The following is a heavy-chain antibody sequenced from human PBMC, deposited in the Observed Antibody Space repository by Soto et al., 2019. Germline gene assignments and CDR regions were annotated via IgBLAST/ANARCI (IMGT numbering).Heavy chain of an antibody. V-gene: IGHV1-3*01. CDR1: GYTFSTYA. J-gene: IGHJ6*02. Sequence: ASVKVSCKASGYTFSTYALHWVRQAPGQGLEWMGWINGGNGHTRYSQKFKDRVTISRDTPASTAYMELSGLRSEDTAVYYCARGKGMEENYYYYGMDGWGQGTTVTVSS. CDR3: ARGKGMEENYYYYGMDG. CDR2: INGGNGHT. D-gene: IGHD1-1*01.